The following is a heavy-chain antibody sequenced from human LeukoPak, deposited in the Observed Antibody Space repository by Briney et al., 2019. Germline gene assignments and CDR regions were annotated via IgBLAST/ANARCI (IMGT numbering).Heavy chain of an antibody. Sequence: KPSETLSLTCTVSGGYITSDHWNWIRQPPGKGLEWIGEINHSGSTNHNPSLKSRVTISVDTSKNQFSLKLSSVTAADTAVYYCARGHPGRWLAYPYWGQGTLVTVSS. V-gene: IGHV4-34*01. CDR1: GGYITSDH. CDR3: ARGHPGRWLAYPY. J-gene: IGHJ4*02. D-gene: IGHD6-19*01. CDR2: INHSGST.